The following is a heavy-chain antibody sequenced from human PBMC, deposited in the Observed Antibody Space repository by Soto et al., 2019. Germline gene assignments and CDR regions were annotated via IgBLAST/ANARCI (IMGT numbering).Heavy chain of an antibody. CDR3: ASGIDSYYYGMDV. CDR1: GGSFSGYY. V-gene: IGHV4-34*01. J-gene: IGHJ6*02. CDR2: INHSGST. Sequence: PSETLSLTCAVYGGSFSGYYWSWIRQPPGKGLEWIGEINHSGSTNYNPSLKSRVTISVDTSKNQFSLKLSSVTAADTAVYYCASGIDSYYYGMDVWGQGTTVTVS.